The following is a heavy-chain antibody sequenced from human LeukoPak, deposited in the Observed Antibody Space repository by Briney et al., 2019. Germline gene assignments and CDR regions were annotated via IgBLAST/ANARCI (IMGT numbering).Heavy chain of an antibody. J-gene: IGHJ2*01. CDR3: AGAYYYDSSGYYPPYWYFDL. V-gene: IGHV4-4*07. D-gene: IGHD3-22*01. Sequence: SETLSLTCTVSGGSISSYYWSWIRQPAGKGLEWIGRIYTSGSTNCNPSLKSRVTMSVDTSKNQFSLKLSSVTAADTAVYYCAGAYYYDSSGYYPPYWYFDLWGRGTLVTVSS. CDR1: GGSISSYY. CDR2: IYTSGST.